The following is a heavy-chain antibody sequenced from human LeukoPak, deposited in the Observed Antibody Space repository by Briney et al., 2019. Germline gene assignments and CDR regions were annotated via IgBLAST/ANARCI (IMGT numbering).Heavy chain of an antibody. CDR2: IYYSGST. CDR1: GGSISSGDYY. D-gene: IGHD2-2*02. V-gene: IGHV4-30-4*08. CDR3: ARAWPAAIWGGGFDY. J-gene: IGHJ4*02. Sequence: SETLSLTCTVSGGSISSGDYYWSWIRQPPGKGLEWIGYIYYSGSTYYNPSLKSRVTISVDTSKNQFSLKLSSVTAADTAVYYCARAWPAAIWGGGFDYWGQGTLVTVSS.